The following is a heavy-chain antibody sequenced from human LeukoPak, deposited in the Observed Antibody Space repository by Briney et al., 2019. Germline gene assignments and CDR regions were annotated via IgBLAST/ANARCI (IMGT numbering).Heavy chain of an antibody. Sequence: SQTLSLTCTVSGGSISSGDYYWRWIRQPPGKGLEWIGYIYYSGSTYYNPSLKSRVTISVDTSKNQFSLKLSSVTAADTAVYYCARALGYCSGGSCHDWFDPWGQGTLVTVSS. V-gene: IGHV4-30-4*01. J-gene: IGHJ5*02. CDR2: IYYSGST. CDR3: ARALGYCSGGSCHDWFDP. D-gene: IGHD2-15*01. CDR1: GGSISSGDYY.